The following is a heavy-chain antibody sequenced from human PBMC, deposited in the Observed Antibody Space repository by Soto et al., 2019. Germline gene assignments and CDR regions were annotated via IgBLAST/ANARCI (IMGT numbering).Heavy chain of an antibody. CDR2: ISYDGSNK. CDR1: EFTFSSYG. CDR3: AKDGDYCDSSGYYGGGAVGY. D-gene: IGHD3-22*01. J-gene: IGHJ4*02. Sequence: GGSLRLSCAASEFTFSSYGMHWVRQAPGKGLEWVAVISYDGSNKYYADSVKGRFTISRDNSKNTLYLQMNSLRAEDTAVYYCAKDGDYCDSSGYYGGGAVGYWGQGTLVTVSS. V-gene: IGHV3-30*18.